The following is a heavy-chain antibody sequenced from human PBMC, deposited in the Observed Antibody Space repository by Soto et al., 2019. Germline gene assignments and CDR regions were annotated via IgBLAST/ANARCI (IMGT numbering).Heavy chain of an antibody. J-gene: IGHJ6*03. CDR2: ISAYNGNT. Sequence: ASVKVSCKASGYTFTSYGISWVRQAPGQGPEWMGWISAYNGNTNYAQKLQGRVTMTTDTSTSTAYMELRSLRSDDTAVYYCAREGPHRGYCSSTSCRYYYYFMAVWGKGTTVTVSS. CDR3: AREGPHRGYCSSTSCRYYYYFMAV. D-gene: IGHD2-2*01. CDR1: GYTFTSYG. V-gene: IGHV1-18*01.